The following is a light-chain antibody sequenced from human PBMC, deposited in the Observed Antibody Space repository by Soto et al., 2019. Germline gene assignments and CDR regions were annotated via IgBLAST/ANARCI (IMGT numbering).Light chain of an antibody. CDR3: HHFGSSRHT. J-gene: IGKJ2*01. V-gene: IGKV3-20*01. CDR2: GAS. CDR1: QSVSSTY. Sequence: EIVLTQSPGTLSLSPGERATLSCRASQSVSSTYLAWYRHKPGQAPRLLIYGASSRAAGIPDRFSGSGSGTDFTLTISRLEPEDFAVYYCHHFGSSRHTVGQGTGVDSK.